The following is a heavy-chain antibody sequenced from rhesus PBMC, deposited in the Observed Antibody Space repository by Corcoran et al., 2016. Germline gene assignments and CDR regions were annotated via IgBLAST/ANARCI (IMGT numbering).Heavy chain of an antibody. Sequence: EVQLVESGGGLAKPGGSLRISGAASGFTFSHYFMNWVRQAPGKGAEWVGFIRSKVKGGTAEHAASVKGRFTISRDDSKNIVSLQMNNLQIEDTAMYYCGRGIVGASTVYSDYWGQGVLVTVSS. D-gene: IGHD1-44*02. CDR1: GFTFSHYF. CDR3: GRGIVGASTVYSDY. CDR2: IRSKVKGGTA. V-gene: IGHV3S22*01. J-gene: IGHJ4*01.